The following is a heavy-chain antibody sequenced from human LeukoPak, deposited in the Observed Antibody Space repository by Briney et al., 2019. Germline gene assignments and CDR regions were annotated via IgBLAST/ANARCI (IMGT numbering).Heavy chain of an antibody. CDR2: MYYSGRT. CDR1: GCSISCYY. D-gene: IGHD3-16*01. CDR3: ERTFSERYYSYGLDV. J-gene: IGHJ6*02. Sequence: SETLSLTCTVSGCSISCYYWSWIRQPPGKGLEWIGYMYYSGRTNYNPSLKSRVTISVDTSKNQFSLKLSSVTAADTAVDYCERTFSERYYSYGLDVWSRGTTVTVSS. V-gene: IGHV4-59*01.